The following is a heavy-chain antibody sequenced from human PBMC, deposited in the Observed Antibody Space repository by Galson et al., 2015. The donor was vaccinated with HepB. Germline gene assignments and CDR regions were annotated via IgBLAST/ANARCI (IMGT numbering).Heavy chain of an antibody. CDR3: AKAQAYCAGNCFSMSGMYHYGMDV. J-gene: IGHJ6*02. CDR1: GFTFKNYA. D-gene: IGHD2-21*02. Sequence: SLRLSCAASGFTFKNYAMNWVRQAPGKGLEWVSVISGSDDITYYADSVKGRFTISRDNSKNTLSLQMSSLRAEDTAVCYCAKAQAYCAGNCFSMSGMYHYGMDVWGQGTTVIVSS. CDR2: ISGSDDIT. V-gene: IGHV3-23*01.